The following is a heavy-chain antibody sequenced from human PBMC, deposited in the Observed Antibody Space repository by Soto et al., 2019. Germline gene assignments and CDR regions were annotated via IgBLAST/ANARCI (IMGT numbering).Heavy chain of an antibody. Sequence: QVQVVQSGAEVKKPGSSVKISCKASGRIFSSFPTSWVRQVPGQGLEWMGGVISASGSVTYAPQFQVRVTMTSVTSAGIGYLELTSLTSEDTAIYYCAKVVSRDGYNYVLDQWCPGTMVTVSS. CDR2: VISASGSV. CDR1: GRIFSSFP. CDR3: AKVVSRDGYNYVLDQ. D-gene: IGHD5-18*01. J-gene: IGHJ1*01. V-gene: IGHV1-69*06.